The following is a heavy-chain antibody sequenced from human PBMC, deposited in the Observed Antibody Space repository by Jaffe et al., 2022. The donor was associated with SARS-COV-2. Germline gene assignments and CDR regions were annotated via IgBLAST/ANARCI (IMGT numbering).Heavy chain of an antibody. CDR3: GRHDYDGSGRPFDY. CDR1: GGSISSSSDY. CDR2: IYYRGNT. D-gene: IGHD3-22*01. J-gene: IGHJ4*02. V-gene: IGHV4-39*01. Sequence: QLQLQESGPGLVKPSETLSLTCTVSGGSISSSSDYWGWIRQPPGKGLDWIGSIYYRGNTYYNPSLKSRVTISADTSKNQLSLKLSSVTAADTAVYYCGRHDYDGSGRPFDYWGQGVLVTVSS.